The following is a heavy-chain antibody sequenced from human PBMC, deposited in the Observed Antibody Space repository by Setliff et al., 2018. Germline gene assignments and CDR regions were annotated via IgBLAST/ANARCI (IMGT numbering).Heavy chain of an antibody. CDR1: GYTFTSYG. V-gene: IGHV1-18*01. J-gene: IGHJ6*03. Sequence: ASVKVSCKASGYTFTSYGISWVRQAPGQGLEWMGWISAYNGNTNYAQRSRGRVTITADESTTTAYLELSSLRSEDTAVYYCARVRDCSGGICHRGFHHYMDVWGKGTTVTVSS. D-gene: IGHD2-15*01. CDR3: ARVRDCSGGICHRGFHHYMDV. CDR2: ISAYNGNT.